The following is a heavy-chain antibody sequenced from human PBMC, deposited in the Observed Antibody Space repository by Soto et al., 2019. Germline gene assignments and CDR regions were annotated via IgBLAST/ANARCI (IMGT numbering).Heavy chain of an antibody. Sequence: GESLKISCKGSGYSFTSYWIGWVRQMPGKGLEWMGIIYPGDSDTRYSPSFQGQVTVSADKSINTAYLQWSSLKASDTAMYYRAGGGFRGVITRPRDYYVMAVWGKGTTVTVSS. CDR2: IYPGDSDT. D-gene: IGHD3-10*01. CDR1: GYSFTSYW. V-gene: IGHV5-51*01. J-gene: IGHJ6*04. CDR3: AGGGFRGVITRPRDYYVMAV.